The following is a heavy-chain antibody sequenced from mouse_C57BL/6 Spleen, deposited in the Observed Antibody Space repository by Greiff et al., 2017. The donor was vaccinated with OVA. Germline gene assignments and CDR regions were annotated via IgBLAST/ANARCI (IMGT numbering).Heavy chain of an antibody. CDR1: GYTFTDYE. CDR3: TRGGYGNYFMDY. CDR2: IDPETGGT. J-gene: IGHJ4*01. Sequence: QVQLQQSGAELVRPGASVTLSCKASGYTFTDYEMHWVKQTPVHGLEWIGAIDPETGGTAYNQKFKGKAILTADKSSSTAYMELRSLTSEDSAFYYCTRGGYGNYFMDYWGQGTSVTVSS. D-gene: IGHD2-1*01. V-gene: IGHV1-15*01.